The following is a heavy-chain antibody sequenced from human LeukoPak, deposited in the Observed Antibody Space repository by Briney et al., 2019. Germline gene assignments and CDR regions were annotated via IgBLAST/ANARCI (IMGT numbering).Heavy chain of an antibody. Sequence: SETLSHTCAVYGGSFSGYYWSWIRQPPGKGLEWIGEINHSGSTNYNPSLKSRVTISVDTSKNQFSLKLSSVTAADTAVYYCARAHYYGSGSYYNWFDPWGQGTLVTVSS. V-gene: IGHV4-34*01. J-gene: IGHJ5*02. CDR1: GGSFSGYY. CDR2: INHSGST. CDR3: ARAHYYGSGSYYNWFDP. D-gene: IGHD3-10*01.